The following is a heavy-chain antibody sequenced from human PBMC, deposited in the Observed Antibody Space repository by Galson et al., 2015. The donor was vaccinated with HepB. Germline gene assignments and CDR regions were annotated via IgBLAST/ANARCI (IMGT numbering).Heavy chain of an antibody. CDR3: ARGTMGSSWSYFDY. CDR1: GCTFTSYG. CDR2: ISAYNGNT. V-gene: IGHV1-18*04. D-gene: IGHD6-13*01. J-gene: IGHJ4*02. Sequence: SVKVSCKASGCTFTSYGISWVRQAPGQGLEWMGWISAYNGNTNYAQKLQGRVTMTTDTSTSTAYMELRSLRSDDTAVYYCARGTMGSSWSYFDYWGQGTLVTVSS.